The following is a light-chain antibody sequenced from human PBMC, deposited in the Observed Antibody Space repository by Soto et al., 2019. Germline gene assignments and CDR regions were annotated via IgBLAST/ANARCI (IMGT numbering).Light chain of an antibody. CDR1: QSVLYSSNNKNY. CDR3: QQYESTPPT. V-gene: IGKV4-1*01. Sequence: DIVMTQSPDSLAVSLGERATINCKSSQSVLYSSNNKNYLAWYQQRPGQPPKLLIYWASTRESGVPDRFSCSGSGTDFTLTITSLHAEDVAVYYCQQYESTPPTFGQGTKLEIK. CDR2: WAS. J-gene: IGKJ2*01.